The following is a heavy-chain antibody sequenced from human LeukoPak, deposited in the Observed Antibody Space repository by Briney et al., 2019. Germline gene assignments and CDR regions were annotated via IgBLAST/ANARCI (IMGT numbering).Heavy chain of an antibody. CDR1: GFTFSTYN. CDR3: ARDLLPGWFGESTLGY. CDR2: IKQDGSEK. J-gene: IGHJ4*01. V-gene: IGHV3-7*01. Sequence: PGGSLRLSCAASGFTFSTYNMNWVRQAPGKGLEWVANIKQDGSEKYYVDSVKGRFTISRDNAKNSLYLQMNSLRAEDTAVYYCARDLLPGWFGESTLGYWGQGTLVTVSS. D-gene: IGHD3-10*01.